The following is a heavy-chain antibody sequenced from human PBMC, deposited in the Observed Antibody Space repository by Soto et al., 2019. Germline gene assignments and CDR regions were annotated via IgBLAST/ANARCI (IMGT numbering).Heavy chain of an antibody. D-gene: IGHD5-12*01. V-gene: IGHV3-33*01. Sequence: QVQLVESGGGVVQPGRSLRLSCAASGFTFSSYGMHWVRQAPGKGLEWVAVIWYDGSNKYYADSVKGRFTISRDNSKNTLDLQMNSLRAEDTAVYYCAREYSGYDFSITLDYWGQGTLVTVSS. J-gene: IGHJ4*02. CDR3: AREYSGYDFSITLDY. CDR2: IWYDGSNK. CDR1: GFTFSSYG.